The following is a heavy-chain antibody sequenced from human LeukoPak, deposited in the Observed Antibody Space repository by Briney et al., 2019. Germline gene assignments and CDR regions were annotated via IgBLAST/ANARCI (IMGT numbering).Heavy chain of an antibody. Sequence: SETLSLTCGVSGGSFSSHYWTWIRQPPGKGLEWIGEINPRGSTTYNPSPESRVTVSADTSRNQLSLSLTSVTAADSAVYFCARGLRQGSAWSWGPKEKSYQYMDVWGTGTTVIVSS. CDR3: ARGLRQGSAWSWGPKEKSYQYMDV. CDR2: INPRGST. V-gene: IGHV4-34*01. J-gene: IGHJ6*04. CDR1: GGSFSSHY. D-gene: IGHD6-19*01.